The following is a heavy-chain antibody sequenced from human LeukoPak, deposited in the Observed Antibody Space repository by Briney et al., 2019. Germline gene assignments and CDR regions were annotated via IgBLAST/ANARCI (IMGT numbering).Heavy chain of an antibody. D-gene: IGHD3-16*02. V-gene: IGHV4-38-2*02. CDR1: GYSISSAYY. Sequence: PSETLSLTCTVSGYSISSAYYWGWIRQPPGKGLEWIGSIYHSGSTYYNPSLKSRVTISVDTSKNQFSLKLSSVTAADTAVYYCARALGGYYDYVWGSYRYDYWGQGTLVTVSS. CDR2: IYHSGST. CDR3: ARALGGYYDYVWGSYRYDY. J-gene: IGHJ4*02.